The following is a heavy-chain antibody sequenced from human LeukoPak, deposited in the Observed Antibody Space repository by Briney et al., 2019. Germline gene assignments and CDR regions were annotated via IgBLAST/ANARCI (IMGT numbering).Heavy chain of an antibody. D-gene: IGHD4-17*01. J-gene: IGHJ4*02. V-gene: IGHV1-69*13. Sequence: HRASVKVSCKASGGTFSSYAISWVRQAPGQGLEWMGGIIPIFGTANYAQKFQGRVTITADESTSTAYMELSSLRSEDTAVYYCARGRNKNPIYGDQRWGQGTLVTVSS. CDR2: IIPIFGTA. CDR3: ARGRNKNPIYGDQR. CDR1: GGTFSSYA.